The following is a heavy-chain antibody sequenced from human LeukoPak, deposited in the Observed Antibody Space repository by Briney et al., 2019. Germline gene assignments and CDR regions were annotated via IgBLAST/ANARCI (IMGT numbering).Heavy chain of an antibody. CDR3: AKPTNYYDSSGYYYFDY. D-gene: IGHD3-22*01. V-gene: IGHV3-23*01. CDR2: ISGSGGST. J-gene: IGHJ4*02. CDR1: GFTFSNYA. Sequence: GGYLRLYCAASGFTFSNYAMSWVRQAPGKGLEWVSAISGSGGSTYYADSVKGRFTISRDNSKNTLYLQMNSLRAEDTAVYYCAKPTNYYDSSGYYYFDYWGQGTLVTVSS.